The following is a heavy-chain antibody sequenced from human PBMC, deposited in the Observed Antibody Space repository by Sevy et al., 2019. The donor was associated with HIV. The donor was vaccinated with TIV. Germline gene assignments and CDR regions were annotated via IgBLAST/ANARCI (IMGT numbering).Heavy chain of an antibody. V-gene: IGHV3-7*04. D-gene: IGHD3-22*01. CDR3: ARGNSSSFDY. CDR2: IKQDESEK. CDR1: GFSFSNYW. Sequence: GGSLRLSCAASGFSFSNYWMNWVRQAPGKGLEWVANIKQDESEKYYVASVKGRFTISRDNAKNSLYLQMNSLRPEDTAEYYCARGNSSSFDYWGQGTLVTVSS. J-gene: IGHJ4*02.